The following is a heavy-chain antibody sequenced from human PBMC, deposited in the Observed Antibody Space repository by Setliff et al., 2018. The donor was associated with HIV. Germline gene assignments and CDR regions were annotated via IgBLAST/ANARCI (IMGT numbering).Heavy chain of an antibody. CDR1: GFTFSNYA. CDR3: ARRAYCSSTTCFDN. D-gene: IGHD2-2*01. V-gene: IGHV4-34*01. J-gene: IGHJ4*02. Sequence: GSLRLSCAASGFTFSNYAMSWIRQPPGKGLEWIGEINHSGSTNYNPSLKSRVTISVDTSMDQFSLKLNSVTAADTAVYYCARRAYCSSTTCFDNWGQGTLVTVSS. CDR2: INHSGST.